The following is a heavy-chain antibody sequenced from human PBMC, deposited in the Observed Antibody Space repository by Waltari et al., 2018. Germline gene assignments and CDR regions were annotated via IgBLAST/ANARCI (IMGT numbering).Heavy chain of an antibody. CDR3: AREGSQYYFDY. Sequence: QVQLVESGGGVVQPGRSLRLSCAASGFTFSSYAMHWVRQAPGKGLEWVAVISYDGSNKYYADSVKGRFTISRDNSKNTLYLQMDSLRAEDTAVYYCAREGSQYYFDYWGQGTLVTVSS. J-gene: IGHJ4*02. CDR1: GFTFSSYA. D-gene: IGHD1-26*01. CDR2: ISYDGSNK. V-gene: IGHV3-30-3*01.